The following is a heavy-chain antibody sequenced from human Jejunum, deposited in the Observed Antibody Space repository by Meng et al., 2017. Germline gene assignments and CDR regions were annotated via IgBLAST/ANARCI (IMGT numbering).Heavy chain of an antibody. Sequence: ASVTVSCKASGYTFTGYYMHWVRQAPGQGLEWMGWINPNSGGTNYAQKFQGRVTMTRDTSISTAYMELSRLRSDDTAVYYCARGGYCSGGSCYSGSGDAFDIWGQGTMVTVSS. CDR1: GYTFTGYY. J-gene: IGHJ3*02. CDR3: ARGGYCSGGSCYSGSGDAFDI. CDR2: INPNSGGT. D-gene: IGHD2-15*01. V-gene: IGHV1-2*02.